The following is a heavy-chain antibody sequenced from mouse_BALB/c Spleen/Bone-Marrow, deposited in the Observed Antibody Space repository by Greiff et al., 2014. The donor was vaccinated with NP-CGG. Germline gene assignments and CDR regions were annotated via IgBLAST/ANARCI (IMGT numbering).Heavy chain of an antibody. D-gene: IGHD2-4*01. CDR2: ISSGGSYT. Sequence: DVKLVESGGGLVKPGGSLKLSCAASGFTFSSYAMSWVRQTPEKRLEWVATISSGGSYTYYPDSVKGRFTISGDNAKNTLYLQMSSLSSEDTAMYYCARHGITRLLDYWGQGTTLTVSS. CDR3: ARHGITRLLDY. CDR1: GFTFSSYA. J-gene: IGHJ2*01. V-gene: IGHV5-9-3*01.